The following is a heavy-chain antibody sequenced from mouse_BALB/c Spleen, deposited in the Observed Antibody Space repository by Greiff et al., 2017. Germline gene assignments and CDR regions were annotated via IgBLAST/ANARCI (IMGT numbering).Heavy chain of an antibody. Sequence: EVQLKESGPGLVKPSQSLSLTCTVTGYSITSDYAWNWIRQFPGNKLEWMGYISYSGSTSYNPSLKSRISITRDTSKNQFFLQLNSVTTEDTATYYCARSGSSFDYWGQGTTLTVSS. CDR3: ARSGSSFDY. V-gene: IGHV3-2*02. D-gene: IGHD1-1*01. J-gene: IGHJ2*01. CDR2: ISYSGST. CDR1: GYSITSDYA.